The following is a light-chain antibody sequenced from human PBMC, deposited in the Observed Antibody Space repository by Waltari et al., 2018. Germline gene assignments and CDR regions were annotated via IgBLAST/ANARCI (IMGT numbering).Light chain of an antibody. CDR2: KAS. Sequence: DIQMTQSPSSLSASVGDSITITCRASQSISNYLNWYQQKPGKAPKALIYKASNLHSGVPSRFSGSGFGTEFTLTISSLQPDDFATYYCQKYNRPWTFGQGTRVDIK. CDR3: QKYNRPWT. V-gene: IGKV1-5*03. CDR1: QSISNY. J-gene: IGKJ1*01.